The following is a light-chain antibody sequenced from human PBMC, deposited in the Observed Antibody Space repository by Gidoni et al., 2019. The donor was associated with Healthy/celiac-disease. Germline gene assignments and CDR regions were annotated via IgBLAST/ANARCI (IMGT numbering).Light chain of an antibody. J-gene: IGKJ5*01. CDR3: QQRSNWPPSIT. CDR2: DAS. CDR1: QSVSSY. V-gene: IGKV3-11*01. Sequence: EIVLTQSPATLSLSPGERATLSCRASQSVSSYLAWYQQKPGQAPRLLIYDASNRATGIPDFTLTIRSLEPEDFAVYYCQQRSNWPPSITFGQGTRLEIK.